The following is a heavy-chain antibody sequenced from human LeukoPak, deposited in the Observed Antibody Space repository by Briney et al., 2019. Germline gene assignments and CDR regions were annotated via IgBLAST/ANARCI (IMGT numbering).Heavy chain of an antibody. CDR1: GASVSSYY. V-gene: IGHV4-59*08. CDR3: ARSRYGSAWYGFDI. CDR2: ISYSGST. Sequence: PSGTLSLTCSVSGASVSSYYWSWIRQPPGKGLEWIGYISYSGSTNYKSSLKSRVTISVDTSKNQFSLRLSSVTAADTAVYYCARSRYGSAWYGFDIWGQGTMVTVSS. J-gene: IGHJ3*02. D-gene: IGHD6-19*01.